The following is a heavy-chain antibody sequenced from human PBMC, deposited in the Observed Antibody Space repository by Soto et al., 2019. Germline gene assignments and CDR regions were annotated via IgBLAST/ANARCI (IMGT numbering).Heavy chain of an antibody. J-gene: IGHJ6*02. D-gene: IGHD1-26*01. CDR1: GFTFNSYG. CDR2: ISYDSTKT. Sequence: QVQLVESGGGVVQPGRSLRLSCAASGFTFNSYGMHWVRQGPGNGLEGVPFISYDSTKTYYADSVKGRFTISRDNSNSALYVQMNSLTGEDTAVYYCARTRSAWSDFHYYSLDVWGQGTTVTVSS. CDR3: ARTRSAWSDFHYYSLDV. V-gene: IGHV3-30*03.